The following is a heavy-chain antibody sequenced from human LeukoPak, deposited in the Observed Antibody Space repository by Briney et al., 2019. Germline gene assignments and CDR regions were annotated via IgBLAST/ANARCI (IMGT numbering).Heavy chain of an antibody. CDR3: ARGQYERRRILDFDY. Sequence: PGESLKISCKGSGYSFTSYWISWVRPMPGKGLEWMGRIGPSDSYTNYSPSFQGHVTISADKSISTAYLQWSSLKASDTAMYYCARGQYERRRILDFDYWGQGTLVTVSS. V-gene: IGHV5-10-1*01. J-gene: IGHJ4*02. CDR1: GYSFTSYW. CDR2: IGPSDSYT. D-gene: IGHD1-1*01.